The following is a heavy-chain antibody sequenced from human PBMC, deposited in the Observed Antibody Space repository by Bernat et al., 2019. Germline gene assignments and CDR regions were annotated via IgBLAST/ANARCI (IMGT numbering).Heavy chain of an antibody. J-gene: IGHJ4*02. CDR3: GKDADSRSSSFYYFDY. D-gene: IGHD6-6*01. CDR1: GFTFSNYA. CDR2: ITGIGDDT. V-gene: IGHV3-23*01. Sequence: EVQLLESGGGLVQPGGSLRVSCAASGFTFSNYAMTWVRQAPGKGLEWVSSITGIGDDTYYIDSVKGRFTISKDNSMNTVHLQMNSLRAEDTAVYYCGKDADSRSSSFYYFDYWGQGTLVTVSS.